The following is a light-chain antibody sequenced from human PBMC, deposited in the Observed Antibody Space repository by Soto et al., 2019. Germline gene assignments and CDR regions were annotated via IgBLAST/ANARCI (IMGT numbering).Light chain of an antibody. CDR3: QQYNSYCS. Sequence: DIQMTQSPSTLSGSVGDRVTITCRASQTISSWLAWYQQKPGKAPKLLIYKASTLKSGVPSRFSGSGSGTEFTLTISGLQPDDFATYYCQQYNSYCSFGQGTKVDI. V-gene: IGKV1-5*03. J-gene: IGKJ1*01. CDR2: KAS. CDR1: QTISSW.